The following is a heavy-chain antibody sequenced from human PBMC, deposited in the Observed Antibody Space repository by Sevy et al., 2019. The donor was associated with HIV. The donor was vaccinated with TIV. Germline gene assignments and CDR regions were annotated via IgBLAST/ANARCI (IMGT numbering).Heavy chain of an antibody. Sequence: ASVNVSCKASGYTFTSYGISWVRQAPGQGLEWMGWISAYSGNTNYAQKLQGRVTMTTDTSTSTAYMELRSLRSDDTAVYYCARDEENCSGGSCYPGAFDIWGQGTMVTVSS. CDR1: GYTFTSYG. D-gene: IGHD2-15*01. J-gene: IGHJ3*02. CDR2: ISAYSGNT. CDR3: ARDEENCSGGSCYPGAFDI. V-gene: IGHV1-18*04.